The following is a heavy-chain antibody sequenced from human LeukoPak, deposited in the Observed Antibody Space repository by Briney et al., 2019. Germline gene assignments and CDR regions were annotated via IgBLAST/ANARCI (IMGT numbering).Heavy chain of an antibody. V-gene: IGHV3-66*02. D-gene: IGHD6-13*01. CDR3: ARDRGFSSSWRLFVY. J-gene: IGHJ4*02. CDR1: GFTFSSYW. CDR2: IYSGAGT. Sequence: GGSLRLSCAASGFTFSSYWMHWVRQAPGKGLVWVSVIYSGAGTSYADSVQGRFTISRDNSKNTLYLQMNSLRVEDTAVYYCARDRGFSSSWRLFVYWGQGTLVTVSS.